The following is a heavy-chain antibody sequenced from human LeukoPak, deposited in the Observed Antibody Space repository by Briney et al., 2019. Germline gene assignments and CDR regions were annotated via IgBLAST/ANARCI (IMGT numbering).Heavy chain of an antibody. D-gene: IGHD1-1*01. CDR1: GFTVSSNY. CDR2: IYSGGPT. CDR3: ARDVSGTTGTPWFDP. J-gene: IGHJ5*02. Sequence: GGSLRLSCAASGFTVSSNYMTWVRQAPGKGLEWVSIIYSGGPTYYADSAKGRFTISRDISKNTVYLQMNSLRTEDSAVYYCARDVSGTTGTPWFDPWGQGTRVTVSS. V-gene: IGHV3-53*01.